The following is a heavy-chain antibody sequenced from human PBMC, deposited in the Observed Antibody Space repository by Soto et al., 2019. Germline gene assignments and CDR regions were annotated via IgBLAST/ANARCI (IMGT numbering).Heavy chain of an antibody. V-gene: IGHV1-69*01. CDR2: IIPIFGTA. CDR1: GGTFSSYA. D-gene: IGHD3-16*02. J-gene: IGHJ4*02. CDR3: ASSTGDYDYVCGSYRPYKFDY. Sequence: QVRLVQSGAEVKKPGSSVKVSCKASGGTFSSYAISWVRQAPGQGLEWMGGIIPIFGTANYAQKFQGRVTITADESTSTAYLELSSLRSDDTAVYYRASSTGDYDYVCGSYRPYKFDYWGQGTLVTVSS.